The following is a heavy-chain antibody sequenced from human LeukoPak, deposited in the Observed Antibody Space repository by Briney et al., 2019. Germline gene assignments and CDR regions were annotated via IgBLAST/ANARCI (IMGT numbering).Heavy chain of an antibody. Sequence: GGSLRLSCAASGFTFSSYGMHWVRQAPGKGLEWVAFIRYDGSNKYYADSVKGRFTISRDNSKNTLYLQMNSLRAEDTAVYYCAKDREMTTVTTFDYWGQGTLVTVSS. D-gene: IGHD4-17*01. CDR3: AKDREMTTVTTFDY. V-gene: IGHV3-30*02. J-gene: IGHJ4*02. CDR2: IRYDGSNK. CDR1: GFTFSSYG.